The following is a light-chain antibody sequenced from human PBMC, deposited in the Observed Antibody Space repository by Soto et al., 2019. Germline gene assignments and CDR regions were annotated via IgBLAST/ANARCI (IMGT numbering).Light chain of an antibody. J-gene: IGLJ1*01. CDR1: SSDVGGYNY. CDR3: NSYTSKSTGV. Sequence: QSAPTQPASVSGSPGQSITSSCTGTSSDVGGYNYVSWYQQHPGKAPKLIIYEVSNRPSGVSNRFSGSKSGNTASLTISGLQAEDEADYYCNSYTSKSTGVFGTETKVTVL. V-gene: IGLV2-14*01. CDR2: EVS.